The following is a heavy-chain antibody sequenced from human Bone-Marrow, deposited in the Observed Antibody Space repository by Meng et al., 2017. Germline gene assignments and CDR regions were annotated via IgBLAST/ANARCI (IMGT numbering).Heavy chain of an antibody. CDR2: IYHDGST. J-gene: IGHJ5*02. CDR3: ARAAYDIWSGYAP. CDR1: GGSISSRHW. D-gene: IGHD3-3*01. V-gene: IGHV4-4*02. Sequence: AQLQRSGPGLLTPSGTLSRTCAVYGGSISSRHWWGWVRQPPGKGLEWIGEIYHDGSTNYTPSLKSRVTISVDKSKNQFSLKLSSVTAADTAVYYCARAAYDIWSGYAPWGQGSLVTVSS.